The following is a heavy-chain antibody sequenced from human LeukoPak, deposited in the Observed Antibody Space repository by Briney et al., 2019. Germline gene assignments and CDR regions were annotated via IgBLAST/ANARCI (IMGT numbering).Heavy chain of an antibody. V-gene: IGHV3-11*03. CDR2: VSSSSSYT. J-gene: IGHJ3*02. D-gene: IGHD2-2*01. CDR3: ATNCYGSATDGGFDI. CDR1: GFSFREYN. Sequence: PGGSLRLSCVGSGFSFREYNMTWICHAPGQGPEWVSYVSSSSSYTSYVDSVKGRFTISRDNAKNTMYLQMNSLRAKDTAVYYCATNCYGSATDGGFDIWGQGTMVTVSS.